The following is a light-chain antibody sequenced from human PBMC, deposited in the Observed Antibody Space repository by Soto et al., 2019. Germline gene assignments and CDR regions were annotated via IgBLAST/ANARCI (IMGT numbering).Light chain of an antibody. CDR3: QQYNTWYT. CDR2: RAS. Sequence: IQRTQSPSTLSTSVGDRVTITCRASQSISSWLAWYQQKPGKAPKLLIYRASTLESGVPSRFSGSGSGTEFTLSINSLQPDDFATYYCQQYNTWYTFGQGTKLEIK. CDR1: QSISSW. J-gene: IGKJ2*01. V-gene: IGKV1-5*03.